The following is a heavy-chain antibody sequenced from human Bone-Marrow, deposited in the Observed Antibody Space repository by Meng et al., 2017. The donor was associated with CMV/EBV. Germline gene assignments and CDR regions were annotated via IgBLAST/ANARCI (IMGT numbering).Heavy chain of an antibody. CDR3: TRVSSYGWYVPQGGLDV. CDR1: GFTFGYYS. V-gene: IGHV3-49*02. CDR2: IRSKAYGGTT. J-gene: IGHJ6*02. Sequence: GESLKISCTASGFTFGYYSMSWVRQAPGKGLEWVGFIRSKAYGGTTEYAASVKGRFTISRDDPKSIAYRQMNSLKTEDTAVYYCTRVSSYGWYVPQGGLDVWGQGTTVTVSS. D-gene: IGHD6-19*01.